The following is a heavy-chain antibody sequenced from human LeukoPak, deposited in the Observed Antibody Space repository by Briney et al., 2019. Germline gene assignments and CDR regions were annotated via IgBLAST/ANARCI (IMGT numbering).Heavy chain of an antibody. J-gene: IGHJ6*02. CDR1: GGTYSSYA. CDR3: ARDHVQYSSSWQPPEDYYYYGMDV. Sequence: SVKVSCKASGGTYSSYAISRVRQAPGQGLEWMGRIIPIFGIANYAQKFQGRVTITADKSTSTAYMELSSLRSEDTAVYYCARDHVQYSSSWQPPEDYYYYGMDVWGQGTTVTVSS. V-gene: IGHV1-69*04. CDR2: IIPIFGIA. D-gene: IGHD6-13*01.